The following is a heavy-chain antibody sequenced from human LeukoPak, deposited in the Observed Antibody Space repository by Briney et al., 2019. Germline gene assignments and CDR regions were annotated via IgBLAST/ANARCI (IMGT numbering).Heavy chain of an antibody. CDR3: ARGRVSSSTWYSTYYYFFYMDF. CDR1: GGSISSDY. Sequence: SETLSLTCTVYGGSISSDYWTWIRQPPGKGLEWIGYVDQTGSNKFNPSLNGRVSISRDTSNNFFSLRLRSVTAADTAVYFCARGRVSSSTWYSTYYYFFYMDFWGKGTTVTVSS. D-gene: IGHD4-11*01. V-gene: IGHV4-59*01. CDR2: VDQTGSN. J-gene: IGHJ6*03.